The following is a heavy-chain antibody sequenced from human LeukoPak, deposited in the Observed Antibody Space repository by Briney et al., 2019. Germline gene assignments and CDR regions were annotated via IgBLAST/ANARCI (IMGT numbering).Heavy chain of an antibody. CDR3: ARLGARQMLEY. CDR2: IKQDGGQT. Sequence: GGSLRLSCAASEFTFSSYWMSWVRQAPGKGLEWVANIKQDGGQTYYLDSVKGRFTVSRDNAKNSLYLQMNSLRAEDTAVYYCARLGARQMLEYWGQGTLVTVSS. CDR1: EFTFSSYW. V-gene: IGHV3-7*01. J-gene: IGHJ4*02. D-gene: IGHD4-17*01.